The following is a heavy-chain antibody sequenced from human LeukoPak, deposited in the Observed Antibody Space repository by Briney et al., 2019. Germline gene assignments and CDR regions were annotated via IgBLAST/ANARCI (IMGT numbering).Heavy chain of an antibody. CDR2: IYHSGST. D-gene: IGHD4-17*01. V-gene: IGHV4-30-2*01. CDR3: ARMDGDYVDY. J-gene: IGHJ4*02. Sequence: PSETLSLTCAVSGGSISSGGYSWSWIRQPPGKGLEWIGYIYHSGSTYYNPSLKSRVTISVDRSKNQFSLKLSSVTAADTAVYCCARMDGDYVDYWGQGTLVTVSS. CDR1: GGSISSGGYS.